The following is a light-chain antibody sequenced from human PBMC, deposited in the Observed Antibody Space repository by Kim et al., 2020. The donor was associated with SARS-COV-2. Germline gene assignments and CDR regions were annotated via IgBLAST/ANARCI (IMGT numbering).Light chain of an antibody. CDR2: GAS. CDR3: HHCKKWPLT. Sequence: SVTPEERASLPCKDSQSVSSDLAWYQNRPGQAPRLLVYGASTRATGIPSRYSGSGSGTEFTLTISSLQSEDFAVYYCHHCKKWPLTFGGGTKLEI. J-gene: IGKJ4*01. CDR1: QSVSSD. V-gene: IGKV3-15*01.